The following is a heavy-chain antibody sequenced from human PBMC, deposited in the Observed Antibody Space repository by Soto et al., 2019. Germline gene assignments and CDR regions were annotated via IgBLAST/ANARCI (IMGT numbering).Heavy chain of an antibody. J-gene: IGHJ4*02. Sequence: PGGSLTLSCAASAFTFSSYSMNWVRPAQGQGLEWVASLSGNSNYIYYADSVRGRFTISRENAKNSLCLDLNSLMGEDTAVYYCARDLSLPAMATQSKIFDRWGQGTLVTVSS. V-gene: IGHV3-21*01. D-gene: IGHD1-1*01. CDR1: AFTFSSYS. CDR2: LSGNSNYI. CDR3: ARDLSLPAMATQSKIFDR.